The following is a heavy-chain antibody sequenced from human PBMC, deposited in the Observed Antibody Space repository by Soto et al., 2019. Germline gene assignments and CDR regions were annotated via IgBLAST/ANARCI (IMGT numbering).Heavy chain of an antibody. CDR2: INPNSGGT. Sequence: ASVKVSCKASGYTFTGYYMHWVRQAPGQGLEWMGWINPNSGGTNYAQKFQGRVAMTRDTSISTAYMELSRLRSDDTAVYYCARVRRAVAYQGSWFDPWGQGTLVTVSS. J-gene: IGHJ5*02. V-gene: IGHV1-2*02. CDR1: GYTFTGYY. D-gene: IGHD6-19*01. CDR3: ARVRRAVAYQGSWFDP.